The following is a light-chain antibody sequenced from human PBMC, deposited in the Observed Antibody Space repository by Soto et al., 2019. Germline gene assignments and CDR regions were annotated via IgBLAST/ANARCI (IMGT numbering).Light chain of an antibody. CDR3: QQYNNWPPIT. CDR2: GAS. Sequence: EIVLTQSPGTLSLSPGERATLSCRASQSVSSSYLAWYQQKPGQAPRLLIYGASSRATGIPDTFSGSGSGTDFTLTISRLEPEDFAVYYCQQYNNWPPITFGQGTRLEIK. J-gene: IGKJ5*01. CDR1: QSVSSSY. V-gene: IGKV3-20*01.